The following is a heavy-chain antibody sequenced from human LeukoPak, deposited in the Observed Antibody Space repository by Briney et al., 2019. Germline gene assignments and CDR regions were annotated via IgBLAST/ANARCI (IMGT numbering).Heavy chain of an antibody. D-gene: IGHD4-17*01. V-gene: IGHV4-4*07. CDR2: IYTSGST. Sequence: SETLSLTCTVSGGSISSYYWSWIRQPAGKGLEWIGRIYTSGSTNYNPSLKSRVTMSVDASKNQFSLKLSSVTAADTAVYCCARGSTVTTTVYYFDYWGQGTLVTVSS. J-gene: IGHJ4*02. CDR1: GGSISSYY. CDR3: ARGSTVTTTVYYFDY.